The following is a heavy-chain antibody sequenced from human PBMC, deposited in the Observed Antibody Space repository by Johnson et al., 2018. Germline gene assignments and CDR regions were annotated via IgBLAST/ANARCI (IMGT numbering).Heavy chain of an antibody. Sequence: QVQLVQSGAEVKKPGSSVKISCKASGGRFRSYAFSWVRQAPGQGLEWMGGFIPTLGTAYYAQKFQGRVTITADESTGTTNMELISLRSEDPAVYSCARSSVVVGAYFDYWGQGTLVTVSS. D-gene: IGHD2-21*01. CDR3: ARSSVVVGAYFDY. J-gene: IGHJ4*02. V-gene: IGHV1-69*12. CDR2: FIPTLGTA. CDR1: GGRFRSYA.